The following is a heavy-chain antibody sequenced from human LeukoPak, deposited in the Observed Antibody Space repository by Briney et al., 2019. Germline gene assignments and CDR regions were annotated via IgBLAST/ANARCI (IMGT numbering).Heavy chain of an antibody. Sequence: GGSLRLSCAASGFTFSSYAMSWVRQAPGKGLEWVSAISGSGGSTYYADSVKGRFTISRDNSKNTLYLQMSSLRAEDTAVYYCAKGREYYDSSGYPLNWFDPWGQGTLVTVSS. D-gene: IGHD3-22*01. CDR1: GFTFSSYA. J-gene: IGHJ5*02. CDR2: ISGSGGST. V-gene: IGHV3-23*01. CDR3: AKGREYYDSSGYPLNWFDP.